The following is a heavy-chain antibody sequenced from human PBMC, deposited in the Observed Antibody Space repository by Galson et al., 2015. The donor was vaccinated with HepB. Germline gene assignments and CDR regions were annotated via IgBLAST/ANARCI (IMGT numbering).Heavy chain of an antibody. D-gene: IGHD6-19*01. CDR2: ISGSGGST. J-gene: IGHJ4*02. CDR1: GFTFSSYA. Sequence: SLRLSCAASGFTFSSYAMSWVRQAPGKGLEWVSAISGSGGSTYYADSVKGRFTISRDNSKNTLYLQMNSLRAEDTAVYYCAKGGWSGWYFDYWGQGTLVTVSP. V-gene: IGHV3-23*01. CDR3: AKGGWSGWYFDY.